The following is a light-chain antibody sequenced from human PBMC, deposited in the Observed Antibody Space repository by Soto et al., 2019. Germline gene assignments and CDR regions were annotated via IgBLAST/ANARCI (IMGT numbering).Light chain of an antibody. CDR3: QQGYRTRWK. CDR2: AIS. J-gene: IGKJ1*01. CDR1: QSVTTY. Sequence: DIQMTQSPSSLSASVGDRVTITCRASQSVTTYLHWYQQKAGEAPKLLIYAISNLQSGVSSRFSGSGSGTDFSLTINTLQPEDFATYYCQQGYRTRWKLRQGTKGDIK. V-gene: IGKV1-39*01.